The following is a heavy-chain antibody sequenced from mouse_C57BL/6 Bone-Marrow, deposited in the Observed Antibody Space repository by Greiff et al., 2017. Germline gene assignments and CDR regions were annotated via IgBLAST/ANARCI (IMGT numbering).Heavy chain of an antibody. CDR3: ARHEPPYYGSRGWFAY. V-gene: IGHV1-62-2*01. CDR1: GYTFTDYT. Sequence: QVQLKESGAELVKPGASVKLSCKASGYTFTDYTINWVKQRSGQGLEWIGWFYPGSGSIKYNEKFKDKATLTADKSSSTVYMELSSLTSEDSAVYFCARHEPPYYGSRGWFAYWGQGTLVTVSA. J-gene: IGHJ3*01. CDR2: FYPGSGSI. D-gene: IGHD1-1*01.